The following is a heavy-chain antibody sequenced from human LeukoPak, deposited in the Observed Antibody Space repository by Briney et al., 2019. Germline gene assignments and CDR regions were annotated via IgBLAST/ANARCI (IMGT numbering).Heavy chain of an antibody. V-gene: IGHV1-2*02. CDR3: ARDRGGIVATTLDY. CDR1: GYTFTGDY. D-gene: IGHD5-12*01. J-gene: IGHJ4*02. CDR2: INPNSGGT. Sequence: ASVKVSCKASGYTFTGDYMHWVRQAPGQGLEWMGWINPNSGGTNYAQKFQGRVTMTRDTSISTAYMELSRLRSDDTAVYYCARDRGGIVATTLDYWGQGTLVTVSS.